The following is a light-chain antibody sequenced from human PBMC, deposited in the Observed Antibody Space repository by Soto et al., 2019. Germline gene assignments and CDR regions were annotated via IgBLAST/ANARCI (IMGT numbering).Light chain of an antibody. CDR3: QVWDSSSDQLYV. J-gene: IGLJ1*01. CDR2: YDS. V-gene: IGLV3-21*04. CDR1: NIESKS. Sequence: SYVLTQPPSVSVAPGKTARVTCGGNNIESKSVHWYQQKPGQAPVLVVYYDSDRPSGIPERFSGSNSGNTATLTISRVEAGDEADYYCQVWDSSSDQLYVFGTGTKLTVL.